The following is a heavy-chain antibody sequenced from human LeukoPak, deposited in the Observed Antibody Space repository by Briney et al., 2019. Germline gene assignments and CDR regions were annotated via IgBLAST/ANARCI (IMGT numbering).Heavy chain of an antibody. D-gene: IGHD6-13*01. Sequence: PSETLSLTCTVSGGSISSYYWSWIRQPPGKGLEWIGYIYYSGSTNYNPSLKSRVTISVDTSKNQFSLKLSSVTAADTAVYYCAREVAAAGPGDAFDIWGQGTMVTVSS. V-gene: IGHV4-59*01. CDR1: GGSISSYY. CDR3: AREVAAAGPGDAFDI. J-gene: IGHJ3*02. CDR2: IYYSGST.